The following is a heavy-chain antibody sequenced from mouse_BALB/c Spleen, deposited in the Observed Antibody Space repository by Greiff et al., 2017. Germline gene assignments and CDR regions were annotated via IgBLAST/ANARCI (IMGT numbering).Heavy chain of an antibody. CDR3: ASIYYCNWYFDV. J-gene: IGHJ1*01. Sequence: QVQLKESGAELVRPGTSVKISCKASGYTFTNYWLGWVKQRPGHGLEWIGDIYPGGGYTNYNEKFKGKATLTADTSSSTAYMQLSSLTSEDSAVYFCASIYYCNWYFDVWGAGTTVTVSS. CDR2: IYPGGGYT. CDR1: GYTFTNYW. D-gene: IGHD2-1*01. V-gene: IGHV1-63*02.